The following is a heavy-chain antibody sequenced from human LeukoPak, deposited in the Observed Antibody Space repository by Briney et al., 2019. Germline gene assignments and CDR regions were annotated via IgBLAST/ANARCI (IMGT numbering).Heavy chain of an antibody. Sequence: ASVKVSCKASGYTFTGYYMHWVRQAPGQGLEWMGWINPNSGGTNYAQKFQGRVTMTRDTSISTAYMELSRLRSDDTAVYYCARAGDIVVVPAALDAFDIWGQGTMVTVSS. CDR1: GYTFTGYY. J-gene: IGHJ3*02. D-gene: IGHD2-2*01. CDR2: INPNSGGT. V-gene: IGHV1-2*02. CDR3: ARAGDIVVVPAALDAFDI.